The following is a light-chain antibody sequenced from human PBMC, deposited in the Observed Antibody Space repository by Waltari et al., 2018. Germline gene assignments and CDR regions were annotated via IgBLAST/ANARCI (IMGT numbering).Light chain of an antibody. CDR2: EVS. CDR3: SAYSSSSRV. J-gene: IGLJ1*01. Sequence: QSALTQPASVSGSPGQSIAISCTGTSSDVGGYHYVSWYQQDPGKAPKLIIYEVSNRPSGISNRFSGSKSGNTASLTISGLQAEDEADYYCSAYSSSSRVFGTGTKVTVL. CDR1: SSDVGGYHY. V-gene: IGLV2-14*03.